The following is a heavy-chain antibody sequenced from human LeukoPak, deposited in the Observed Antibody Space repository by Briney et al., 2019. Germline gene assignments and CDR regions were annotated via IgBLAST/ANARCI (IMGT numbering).Heavy chain of an antibody. CDR3: ARVNGSGTLGD. D-gene: IGHD3-10*01. Sequence: PGGSLRLSRAASGFTFSSYEMNWVRQAPGKGLEWVSYISSSGSTIYYADSVKGRFTISRDNAKNSLYLQMNSLRAEDTAVYYCARVNGSGTLGDWGQGTLVTVSS. CDR2: ISSSGSTI. J-gene: IGHJ4*02. V-gene: IGHV3-48*03. CDR1: GFTFSSYE.